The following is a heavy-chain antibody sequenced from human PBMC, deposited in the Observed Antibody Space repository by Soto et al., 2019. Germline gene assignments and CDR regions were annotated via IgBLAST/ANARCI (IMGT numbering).Heavy chain of an antibody. CDR3: AGSGSYRYYGMDV. CDR2: INSDGSST. Sequence: EVQLVESGGGLVQPGGSLRLSCAASGFTFSSYWMHWVRQAPGKGLVWVSRINSDGSSTSYADSVKGRFTISRDNAKNTLCLQMNSLRAEDTAVYYCAGSGSYRYYGMDVRGQGTTVTVSS. D-gene: IGHD3-10*01. V-gene: IGHV3-74*01. CDR1: GFTFSSYW. J-gene: IGHJ6*02.